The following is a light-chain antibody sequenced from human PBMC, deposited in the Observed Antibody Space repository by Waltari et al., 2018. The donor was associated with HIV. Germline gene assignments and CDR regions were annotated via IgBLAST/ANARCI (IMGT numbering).Light chain of an antibody. CDR3: ASYAGTNNLL. CDR2: EVT. J-gene: IGLJ2*01. Sequence: QSALTQPPSASGSPGQSVTISCTGTSSDVGGYNYVSWYQQPPGKAPKLMIYEVTKRPSGVPDRFLGSKSGNTVSLTVSGLQAEDEADYYCASYAGTNNLLFGGGTKLTVL. V-gene: IGLV2-8*01. CDR1: SSDVGGYNY.